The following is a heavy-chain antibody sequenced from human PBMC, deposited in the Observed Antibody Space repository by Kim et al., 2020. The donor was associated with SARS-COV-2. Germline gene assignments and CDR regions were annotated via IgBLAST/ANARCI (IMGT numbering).Heavy chain of an antibody. J-gene: IGHJ2*01. CDR2: VYYDGSNK. CDR1: GFTFSNYG. Sequence: GGSLRLSCAASGFTFSNYGMHWVRQAPGKGLEWVAVVYYDGSNKYYTDSVKGRFTISRDNSKNTLYLQMDSLRAEDMAVYYCARDLRSRYFDLWGRGTLVTVSS. CDR3: ARDLRSRYFDL. V-gene: IGHV3-33*01.